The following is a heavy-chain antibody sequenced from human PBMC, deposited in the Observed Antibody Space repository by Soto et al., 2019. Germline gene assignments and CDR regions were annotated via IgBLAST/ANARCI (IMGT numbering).Heavy chain of an antibody. J-gene: IGHJ4*02. V-gene: IGHV3-23*04. CDR3: AKQTGYSGYNGYYFDY. CDR2: ISASGGST. D-gene: IGHD5-12*01. CDR1: GFTFSRYA. Sequence: VQLVESGGGVVQPGRSLRLSCAASGFTFSRYAMSWVRQAPGKGLERVSAISASGGSTYYADSEKGRFTISRDNSKNTLYLQMNSLRAEDTAVYYCAKQTGYSGYNGYYFDYWGQGTLVTVSS.